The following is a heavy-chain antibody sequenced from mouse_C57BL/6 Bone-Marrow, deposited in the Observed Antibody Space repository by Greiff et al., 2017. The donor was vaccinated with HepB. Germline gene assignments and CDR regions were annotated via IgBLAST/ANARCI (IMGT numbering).Heavy chain of an antibody. J-gene: IGHJ2*01. Sequence: EVKVEESGGGLVKPGGSLKLSCAASGFTFSDYGMHWVRQAPEKGLEWVAYISSGSSTIYYADTVKGRFTISRDNAKNTLFLQMTSLRSEDTAMYYCATGDYWGQGTTLTVSS. CDR1: GFTFSDYG. V-gene: IGHV5-17*01. CDR3: ATGDY. CDR2: ISSGSSTI.